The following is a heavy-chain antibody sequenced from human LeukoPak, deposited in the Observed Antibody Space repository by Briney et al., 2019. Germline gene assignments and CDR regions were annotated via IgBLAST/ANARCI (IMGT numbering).Heavy chain of an antibody. D-gene: IGHD6-13*01. CDR2: INSDGSST. V-gene: IGHV3-74*03. CDR1: GFTFSNSW. Sequence: GGSLRLSCVASGFTFSNSWMHWVRQAPGKGLVWVARINSDGSSTTYADSVKGRFTISRDNAENTLYLQMNSLGVDDTAEYYCTRAYQQHLINWFDPWGQGTLVTVSS. CDR3: TRAYQQHLINWFDP. J-gene: IGHJ5*02.